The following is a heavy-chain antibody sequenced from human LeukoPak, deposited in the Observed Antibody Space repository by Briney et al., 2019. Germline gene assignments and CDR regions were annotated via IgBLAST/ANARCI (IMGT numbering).Heavy chain of an antibody. CDR2: IYYSGGT. CDR3: ASMYYDFWSGYLDY. CDR1: GGSISSSSYY. V-gene: IGHV4-39*01. D-gene: IGHD3-3*01. J-gene: IGHJ4*02. Sequence: SETLSLTCTVSGGSISSSSYYWGWIRQPPGKGLEWIGSIYYSGGTNYNPSLKSRVTISVDTSKNQFSLKLSSVTAADTARYYCASMYYDFWSGYLDYWGQGTLVTVSS.